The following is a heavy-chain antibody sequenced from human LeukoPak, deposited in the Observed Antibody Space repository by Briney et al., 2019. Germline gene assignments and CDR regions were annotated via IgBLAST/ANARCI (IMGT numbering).Heavy chain of an antibody. CDR3: ARYDFILISYFDL. V-gene: IGHV3-53*01. D-gene: IGHD3-3*01. CDR1: GFTVSTNY. Sequence: GGSLRLSCAAAGFTVSTNYMSWVRQAPGKKLEWVSDIYSDGSTFYADSVKGRFTISRDNSKNTLYLQMNSLRAEDTAVYHCARYDFILISYFDLWGRGTLVTVSS. CDR2: IYSDGST. J-gene: IGHJ2*01.